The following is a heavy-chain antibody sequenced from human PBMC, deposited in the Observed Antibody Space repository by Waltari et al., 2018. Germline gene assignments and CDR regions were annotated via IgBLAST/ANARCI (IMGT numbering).Heavy chain of an antibody. CDR1: GYTFPNFH. V-gene: IGHV1-46*01. J-gene: IGHJ4*02. CDR2: INPSGGSA. Sequence: QVQLVQSGAEVKKPGAAGNISCKASGYTFPNFHIHWVRQAPGHGLEWMGKINPSGGSAGYPQKCQGRITMTREMSTGTVYMELSSLTYEDTAVYFCARVAPGPYYFDSWGQGTLVTVSS. CDR3: ARVAPGPYYFDS.